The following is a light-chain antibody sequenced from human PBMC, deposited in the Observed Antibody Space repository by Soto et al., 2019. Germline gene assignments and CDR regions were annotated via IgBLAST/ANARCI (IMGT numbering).Light chain of an antibody. CDR1: QSISGW. CDR2: DAS. V-gene: IGKV1-5*01. CDR3: QQYSGYSLFS. Sequence: DIQKTQSPSTLSASVGDRVTITCRASQSISGWLAWYQQRPGKAPKLLIYDASSLESGVPSRFSGSGSGTEFTLTIGGLQPDDFATYYCQQYSGYSLFSFGPGTIVDIK. J-gene: IGKJ3*01.